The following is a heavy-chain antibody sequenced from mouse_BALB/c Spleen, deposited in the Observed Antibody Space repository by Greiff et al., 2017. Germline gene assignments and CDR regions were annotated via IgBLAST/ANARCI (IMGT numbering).Heavy chain of an antibody. CDR3: ARDANSYWYFDV. Sequence: VQLKESGGGLVQPGGSLRLSCATSGFTFTDYYMSWVRQPPGKALEWLGFIRNKANGYTTEYSASVKGRFTISRDNSQSILYLQMNTLRAEDSATYYCARDANSYWYFDVWGAGTTVTVSS. D-gene: IGHD4-1*01. CDR1: GFTFTDYY. V-gene: IGHV7-3*02. CDR2: IRNKANGYTT. J-gene: IGHJ1*01.